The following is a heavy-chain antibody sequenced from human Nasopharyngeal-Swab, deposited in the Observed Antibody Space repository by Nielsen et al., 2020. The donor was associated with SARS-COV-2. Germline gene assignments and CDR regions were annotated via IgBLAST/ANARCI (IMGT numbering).Heavy chain of an antibody. CDR3: ARSIIGLRDYGDYSVEFRTISHFDY. Sequence: SVKVSCKASGYTFTSYYMHWVRQAPGQGLEWMGIINPSGGSTSYAQKFQGRVTMTRDTSTNSVYMELSSLRSEDTAMYYCARSIIGLRDYGDYSVEFRTISHFDYWGQGTLVTVSS. V-gene: IGHV1-46*01. D-gene: IGHD4-17*01. CDR2: INPSGGST. CDR1: GYTFTSYY. J-gene: IGHJ4*02.